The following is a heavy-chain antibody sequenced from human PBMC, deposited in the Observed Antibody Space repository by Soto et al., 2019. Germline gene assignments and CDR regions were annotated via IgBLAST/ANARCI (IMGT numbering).Heavy chain of an antibody. D-gene: IGHD2-15*01. CDR1: GYTLTNYA. CDR2: INTYNGNS. Sequence: QVRLVQSAGEGKKPGASVKVSCKASGYTLTNYAISWVRQAPGQGPEWMGWINTYNGNSNYAQKFQGRVTMTTDTSTNTAYMELRSLTSDDTAVYYCARDCTGGSCFCIYWGQGTLVTVSS. J-gene: IGHJ4*02. CDR3: ARDCTGGSCFCIY. V-gene: IGHV1-18*01.